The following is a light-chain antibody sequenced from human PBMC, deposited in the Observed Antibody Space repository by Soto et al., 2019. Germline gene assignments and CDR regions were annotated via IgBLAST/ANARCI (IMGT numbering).Light chain of an antibody. J-gene: IGLJ7*01. V-gene: IGLV4-60*02. CDR1: SGHSSNI. Sequence: QAVVTQSSSASASLGSSVKLTCTLSSGHSSNIIAWHQQQPGKAPRYLMKLEGSGSYNKVSGVPDRFSGSSSGADRYLTISDLQFEDEADYYCETWDTNTRVFGGGTKLTVL. CDR2: LEGSGSY. CDR3: ETWDTNTRV.